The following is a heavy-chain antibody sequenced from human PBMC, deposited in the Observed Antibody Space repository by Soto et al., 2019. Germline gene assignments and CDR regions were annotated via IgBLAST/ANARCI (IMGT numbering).Heavy chain of an antibody. J-gene: IGHJ5*02. CDR1: GGSISSYY. CDR3: ARAGYSSSSMRFDP. CDR2: IYYSGST. D-gene: IGHD6-6*01. V-gene: IGHV4-59*01. Sequence: SETLPLTCTVSGGSISSYYWSWIRQPPGKGLEWIGYIYYSGSTNYNPSLKSRVTISVDTSKNQFSLKLSSVTAADTAVYYCARAGYSSSSMRFDPWGHGTLVTV.